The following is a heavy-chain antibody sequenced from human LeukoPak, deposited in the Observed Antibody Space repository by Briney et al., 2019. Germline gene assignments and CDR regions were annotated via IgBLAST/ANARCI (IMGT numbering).Heavy chain of an antibody. CDR2: TVGGGDGT. Sequence: GGSLRLSCAASGFIFSNYGMNWVRQAPGKGLEWVAVTVGGGDGTYYADSVKGRFTISRDNSKNTLSLQMNSLRAEDTAVYYCARSQEETSGGGRAPYDILTGYYVTYWGQGTLVTVSS. V-gene: IGHV3-23*01. CDR3: ARSQEETSGGGRAPYDILTGYYVTY. J-gene: IGHJ4*02. CDR1: GFIFSNYG. D-gene: IGHD3-9*01.